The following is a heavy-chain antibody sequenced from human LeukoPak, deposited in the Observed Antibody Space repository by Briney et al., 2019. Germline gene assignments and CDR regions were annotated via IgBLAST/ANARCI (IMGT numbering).Heavy chain of an antibody. D-gene: IGHD1-26*01. Sequence: GGSLRLSCAASGFTFSNYWISWVRQAPGKGLEWVANIKFDGSEKYYMDSVKGRFAISRDNAKNSLTLQMNSLRAEDTAMYFCARETRGSYVPGLDYWGQGTLVTVS. CDR2: IKFDGSEK. V-gene: IGHV3-7*01. CDR1: GFTFSNYW. J-gene: IGHJ4*02. CDR3: ARETRGSYVPGLDY.